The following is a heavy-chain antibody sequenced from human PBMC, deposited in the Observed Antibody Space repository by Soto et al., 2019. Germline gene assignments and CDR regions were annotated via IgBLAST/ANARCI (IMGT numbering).Heavy chain of an antibody. J-gene: IGHJ5*02. V-gene: IGHV4-31*03. CDR3: ARVWVGSSGWYGGWFDP. CDR1: GGSISSGGYY. Sequence: QVQLQESGPGLVKPSQTLSLTCTVSGGSISSGGYYWSWIRQHPGKGLEWNGYIYYSGSTYYNPSLMSRVTTSVATSRNQFSLKLSSVTAADTAVYYCARVWVGSSGWYGGWFDPWGQGTLVTVSS. D-gene: IGHD6-19*01. CDR2: IYYSGST.